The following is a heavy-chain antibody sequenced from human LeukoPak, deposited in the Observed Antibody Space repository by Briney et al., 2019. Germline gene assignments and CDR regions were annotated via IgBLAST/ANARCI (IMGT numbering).Heavy chain of an antibody. D-gene: IGHD6-19*01. J-gene: IGHJ4*02. CDR2: IYYSGST. Sequence: SETLSLTCTVSGGSISSSSYYWGWLRQPPGRGLEWLGSIYYSGSTYYNPSLKSRVTISVATSKNQFSLKLSSVTAADTAVYYCARHGVAVAGFFDYWGQGTLVTVSS. V-gene: IGHV4-39*01. CDR1: GGSISSSSYY. CDR3: ARHGVAVAGFFDY.